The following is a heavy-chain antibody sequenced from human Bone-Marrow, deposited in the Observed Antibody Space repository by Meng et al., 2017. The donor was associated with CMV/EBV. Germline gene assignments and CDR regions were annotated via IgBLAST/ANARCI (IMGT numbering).Heavy chain of an antibody. CDR1: GDTFSSYG. Sequence: SVKVSCKASGDTFSSYGISWVRQAPGQGLEWMGGIIPIFGTANYAQKFQGRVTITTDESTSTAYMELSSLRSEDTAVYYCARDLAVAGRGAYYPPGNRYYYYGMDVWGQGTTVTVSS. V-gene: IGHV1-69*05. CDR2: IIPIFGTA. J-gene: IGHJ6*02. CDR3: ARDLAVAGRGAYYPPGNRYYYYGMDV. D-gene: IGHD6-19*01.